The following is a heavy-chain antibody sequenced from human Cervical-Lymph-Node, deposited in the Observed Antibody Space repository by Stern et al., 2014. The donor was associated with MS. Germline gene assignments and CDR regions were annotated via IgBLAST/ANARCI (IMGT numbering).Heavy chain of an antibody. V-gene: IGHV3-21*02. Sequence: EVQLVESGGGLVKPGGSLRLSRDASGFTFSHYSINWVRQAPGKGLEWISSISNNFTHTYYAESVEGRFTISRDSAKNSVHLHMASLRAEDSAVYYCARARVGDYARSPHLDSWGRGTLVSVSS. CDR1: GFTFSHYS. CDR3: ARARVGDYARSPHLDS. CDR2: ISNNFTHT. J-gene: IGHJ4*02. D-gene: IGHD4-17*01.